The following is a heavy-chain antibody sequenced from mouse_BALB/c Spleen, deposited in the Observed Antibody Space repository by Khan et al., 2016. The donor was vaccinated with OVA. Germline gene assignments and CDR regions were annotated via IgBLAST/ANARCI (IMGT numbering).Heavy chain of an antibody. Sequence: VQLQQSGTELVRPGASVKLSCKTSGYIFTSYWIHWVKQRSGQGLEWIARIYPGTGNTYYSEKFNGKASLTADKSSSTAYMHLSSLKSEDSAVYCCAREEALYYFDYWGQGTTLTVSS. D-gene: IGHD3-2*02. J-gene: IGHJ2*01. V-gene: IGHV1S132*01. CDR1: GYIFTSYW. CDR2: IYPGTGNT. CDR3: AREEALYYFDY.